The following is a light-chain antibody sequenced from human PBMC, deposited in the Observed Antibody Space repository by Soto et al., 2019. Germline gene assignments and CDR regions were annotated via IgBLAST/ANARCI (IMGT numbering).Light chain of an antibody. CDR1: SSDIGSYDH. J-gene: IGLJ1*01. CDR3: ISYPDTQPSL. CDR2: AVS. V-gene: IGLV2-14*03. Sequence: QSVLTQPASVSGSPGQSITISCSGTSSDIGSYDHVAWYQQFPGKSPKLIIYAVSDRPLGVSDRFSGSKSGISASLTISGLQTEDEDDYYCISYPDTQPSLFGTGTKVTVL.